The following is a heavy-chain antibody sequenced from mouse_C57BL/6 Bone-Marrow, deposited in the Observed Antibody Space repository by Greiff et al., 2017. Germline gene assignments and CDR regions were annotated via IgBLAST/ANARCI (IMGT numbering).Heavy chain of an antibody. V-gene: IGHV1-55*01. D-gene: IGHD2-3*01. Sequence: QVQLQQPGAELVKPGASVKMSCKASGYTFTSYWITWVKQRPGQGLEWIGDIYPGSGSTNYNEKFKSKATLTVDTSSSTAYMQLSSLTSEDSAVYYCARVDDGYGYFDYGGQGTTLTVSS. J-gene: IGHJ2*01. CDR3: ARVDDGYGYFDY. CDR1: GYTFTSYW. CDR2: IYPGSGST.